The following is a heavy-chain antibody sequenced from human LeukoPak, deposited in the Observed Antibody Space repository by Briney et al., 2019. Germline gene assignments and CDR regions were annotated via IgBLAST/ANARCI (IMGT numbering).Heavy chain of an antibody. CDR1: GGTFSSYA. J-gene: IGHJ4*02. V-gene: IGHV1-69*05. CDR3: ARSIAAAGEFDY. D-gene: IGHD6-13*01. Sequence: SVKVSCMASGGTFSSYAISWVRQAPGQGLEWMGGIIPIFGTANYAQKFQGRVTITTDESTSTAYMELSSLRSEDTAVYYCARSIAAAGEFDYWGQGTLVTVSS. CDR2: IIPIFGTA.